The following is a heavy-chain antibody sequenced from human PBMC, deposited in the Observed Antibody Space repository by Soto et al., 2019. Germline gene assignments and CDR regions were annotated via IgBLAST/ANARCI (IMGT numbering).Heavy chain of an antibody. D-gene: IGHD3-9*01. V-gene: IGHV1-8*01. CDR2: MNPNSGNT. Sequence: GASVKVSCKASGYTFASYDINWVRQATGQGLEWMGWMNPNSGNTGYAQKFQGRVTMTRNTSISTAYMELSSLRSEDTAVYYCARRSLRYFDWLSEGGQGXLVTVSS. CDR3: ARRSLRYFDWLSE. J-gene: IGHJ4*02. CDR1: GYTFASYD.